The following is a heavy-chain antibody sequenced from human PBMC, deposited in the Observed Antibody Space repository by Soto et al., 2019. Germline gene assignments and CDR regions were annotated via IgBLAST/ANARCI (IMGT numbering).Heavy chain of an antibody. CDR3: AGPTIATRPCTGASVHYYYGLEV. CDR1: GGSFSNYG. CDR2: FIPVFGTP. D-gene: IGHD6-6*01. Sequence: SVKVSCKASGGSFSNYGISWVRQAPGQGXEWMGGFIPVFGTPNYAQKFQGRVTITADESTTTAYMELTGLKSEDTAVYYCAGPTIATRPCTGASVHYYYGLEVWGQGSTVTVSS. J-gene: IGHJ6*02. V-gene: IGHV1-69*13.